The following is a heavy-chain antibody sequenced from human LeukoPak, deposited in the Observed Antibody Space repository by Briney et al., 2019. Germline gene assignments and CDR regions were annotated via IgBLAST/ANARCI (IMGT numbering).Heavy chain of an antibody. D-gene: IGHD7-27*01. Sequence: GASVKVSCKASGYTFTNYGITWVRQAPGQGLEYMGWISAYNGNTNYAQKFQGRVTMTRNTSISTAYMELSSLGSEDTAVYYCARGGVGIVDYWGQGTLVTVSS. CDR1: GYTFTNYG. CDR3: ARGGVGIVDY. J-gene: IGHJ4*02. CDR2: ISAYNGNT. V-gene: IGHV1-18*04.